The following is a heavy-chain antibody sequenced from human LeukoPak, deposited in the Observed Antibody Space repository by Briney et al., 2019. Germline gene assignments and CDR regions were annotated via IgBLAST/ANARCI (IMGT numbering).Heavy chain of an antibody. CDR1: GYSFVLYG. D-gene: IGHD1-14*01. CDR2: ISGSTGDT. J-gene: IGHJ4*02. V-gene: IGHV1-18*01. CDR3: ARTTAWARTKFDY. Sequence: ASVKVSCKASGYSFVLYGISWVRQAPGEGPEWMGWISGSTGDTNHAQKFQGRVTMTTDTSTTTAYMELRSLRSDDTAVYYCARTTAWARTKFDYWGQGTLVTVSS.